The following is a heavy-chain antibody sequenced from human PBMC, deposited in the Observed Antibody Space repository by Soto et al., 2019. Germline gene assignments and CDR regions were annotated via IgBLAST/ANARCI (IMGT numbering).Heavy chain of an antibody. D-gene: IGHD1-1*01. V-gene: IGHV3-30-3*01. CDR1: GFTFSSYA. J-gene: IGHJ3*02. CDR3: ARNWNDVRGAFDI. Sequence: QVQLVESGGGVVQPGRSLRLSCAASGFTFSSYATHWVRQAPGKGLEWVAAISYDGSNKYYADSVKGRFTISRDNSKNTLYLQMNSLRAEDTAVYYCARNWNDVRGAFDIWGQGTMVTVSS. CDR2: ISYDGSNK.